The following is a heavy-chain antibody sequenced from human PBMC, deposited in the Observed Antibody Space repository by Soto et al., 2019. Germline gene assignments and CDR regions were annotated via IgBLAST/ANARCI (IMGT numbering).Heavy chain of an antibody. CDR1: GFTFSSYA. V-gene: IGHV3-23*01. J-gene: IGHJ4*02. D-gene: IGHD3-10*01. CDR2: ISGSGGST. CDR3: AKDLPITMVRGVITYFDY. Sequence: GGSLRLSCAASGFTFSSYAMSWVRQAPGKGLEWVSAISGSGGSTYYADSVKGRFTISRDNSKNTLYLQMNSLRAEDTAVYYCAKDLPITMVRGVITYFDYWGQGTLVTVSS.